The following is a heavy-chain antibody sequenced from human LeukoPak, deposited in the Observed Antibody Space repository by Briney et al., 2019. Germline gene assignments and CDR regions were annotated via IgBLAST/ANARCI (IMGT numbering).Heavy chain of an antibody. Sequence: GGSLRLSCAASGFSFSGYWMHWVRQAPGKGLVWVSRIIGDGSASDYADSVKGRFTISRDNSKNTVYLQMNSLRAEDTAVYYCAKDRYSSGWYSDFDYWGQGTLVTVSS. V-gene: IGHV3-74*01. CDR2: IIGDGSAS. CDR1: GFSFSGYW. J-gene: IGHJ4*02. D-gene: IGHD6-19*01. CDR3: AKDRYSSGWYSDFDY.